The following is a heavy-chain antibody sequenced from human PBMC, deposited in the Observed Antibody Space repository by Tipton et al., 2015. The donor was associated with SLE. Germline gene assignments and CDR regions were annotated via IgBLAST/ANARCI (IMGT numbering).Heavy chain of an antibody. J-gene: IGHJ6*03. CDR1: GGSISSSNW. Sequence: TLSLTCAVSGGSISSSNWWSWVRQPPGKGLEWIGEINHSGSTNYNPSLKSRVTISVDTSKNQFSLKLSSVTAADTAVYYCARGWRPGTGYYYYYYMDVWGKGTTVTVSS. CDR3: ARGWRPGTGYYYYYYMDV. CDR2: INHSGST. D-gene: IGHD3/OR15-3a*01. V-gene: IGHV4-4*02.